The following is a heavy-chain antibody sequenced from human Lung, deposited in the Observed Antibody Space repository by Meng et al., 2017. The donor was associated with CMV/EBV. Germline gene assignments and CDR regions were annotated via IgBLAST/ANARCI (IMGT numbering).Heavy chain of an antibody. J-gene: IGHJ5*02. CDR2: VFYNGNA. Sequence: LXCIVSGGSISTHYWSWIRQPPGKGLEWIGYVFYNGNANYNPSLTSRVTISVDTSKNQFSPKLNSVTAADTAVYYCARSRAAWDWFEPWGQGNLVNGAS. D-gene: IGHD6-13*01. CDR1: GGSISTHY. V-gene: IGHV4-59*11. CDR3: ARSRAAWDWFEP.